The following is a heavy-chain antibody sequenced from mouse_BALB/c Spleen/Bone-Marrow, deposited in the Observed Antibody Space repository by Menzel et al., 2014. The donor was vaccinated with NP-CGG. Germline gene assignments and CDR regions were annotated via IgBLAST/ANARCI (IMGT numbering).Heavy chain of an antibody. Sequence: DVHLVESGPELVKPGASVKISCKASGYSSTDYYMHWVKQSHVKSLEWIGRINPYNGATSYNQNFKDKASLTVDKSSTTAYMELHSLTSEDSAVYYCATDRYDEDYAMDYWGQGTSVTVSS. CDR2: INPYNGAT. J-gene: IGHJ4*01. V-gene: IGHV1-26*01. CDR3: ATDRYDEDYAMDY. D-gene: IGHD2-14*01. CDR1: GYSSTDYY.